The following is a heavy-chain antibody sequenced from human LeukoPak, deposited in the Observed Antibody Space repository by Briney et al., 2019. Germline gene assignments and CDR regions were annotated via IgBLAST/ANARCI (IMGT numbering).Heavy chain of an antibody. Sequence: GGSLRLSCAASGFTFRRYGMSWVRQAPGKGLEWVSSINGRGVNTFYGDSVKGRFTISRDNAKNTLYLQMNSLRAEDTAVYYCARDGTTVTTFGIWYYYYYMDVWGKGTTVTVSS. V-gene: IGHV3-23*01. D-gene: IGHD4-17*01. CDR1: GFTFRRYG. CDR3: ARDGTTVTTFGIWYYYYYMDV. J-gene: IGHJ6*03. CDR2: INGRGVNT.